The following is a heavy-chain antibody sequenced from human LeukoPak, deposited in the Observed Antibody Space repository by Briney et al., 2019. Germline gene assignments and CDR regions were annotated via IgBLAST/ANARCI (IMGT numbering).Heavy chain of an antibody. CDR3: ARGRAYYYDSSGPLGY. D-gene: IGHD3-22*01. CDR2: INHSGST. Sequence: SETLSLTCTVSGGSISSYHWSWIRQPPGKGLEWIGEINHSGSTNYNPSLKSRVTISVDTSKNQFSLKLSSVTAADTAVYYCARGRAYYYDSSGPLGYWGQGTLVTVSS. V-gene: IGHV4-34*01. J-gene: IGHJ4*02. CDR1: GGSISSYH.